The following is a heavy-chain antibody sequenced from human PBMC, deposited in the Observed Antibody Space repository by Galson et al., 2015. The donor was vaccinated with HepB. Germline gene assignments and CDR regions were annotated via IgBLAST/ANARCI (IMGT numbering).Heavy chain of an antibody. CDR2: ISKHGNDI. V-gene: IGHV3-21*01. CDR1: GFNIGNYY. CDR3: AKDFPNYGLDF. Sequence: SLRLSCAASGFNIGNYYMNWVRQTPGKGLEWVSSISKHGNDIQYAVSVRGRFTISRDNAKKSLYLQMNSLGVEDTALYYCAKDFPNYGLDFWGQGSLVIVSS. D-gene: IGHD3-3*01. J-gene: IGHJ4*02.